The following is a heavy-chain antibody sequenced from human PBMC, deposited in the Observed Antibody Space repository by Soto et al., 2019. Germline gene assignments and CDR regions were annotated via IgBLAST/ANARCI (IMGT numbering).Heavy chain of an antibody. CDR3: AREYDYYPVVPEPCFDY. J-gene: IGHJ4*02. D-gene: IGHD3-10*01. V-gene: IGHV1-18*01. CDR1: GYTFTSYG. Sequence: QVQLVQSGAEVKKPGASVKVSCKASGYTFTSYGISWVRQAPGQGLEWMGGISAYNGNTNYAQKLQGRVTMTTDTSTSKAYMELRSLRSDDTAVYYCAREYDYYPVVPEPCFDYWGQGTLVTVSS. CDR2: ISAYNGNT.